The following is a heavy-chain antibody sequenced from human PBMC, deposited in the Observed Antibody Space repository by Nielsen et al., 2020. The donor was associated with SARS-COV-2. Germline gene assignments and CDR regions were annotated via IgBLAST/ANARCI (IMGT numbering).Heavy chain of an antibody. CDR2: ITSSGSYT. D-gene: IGHD1-26*01. CDR3: TKAAVGTFDY. J-gene: IGHJ4*02. CDR1: GFTFSDYY. Sequence: GESLKISCAASGFTFSDYYMSWIRLAPGKGLEWVSYITSSGSYTNYADSVKGRFTISRDNSNNTLYLQMNSLRAEDTAVYYCTKAAVGTFDYWGQGTLVTVSS. V-gene: IGHV3-11*05.